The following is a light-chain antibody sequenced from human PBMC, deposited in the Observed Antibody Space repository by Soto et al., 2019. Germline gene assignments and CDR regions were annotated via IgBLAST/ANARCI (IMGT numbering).Light chain of an antibody. CDR2: NDN. J-gene: IGLJ3*02. V-gene: IGLV1-44*01. CDR3: AGWDDRLNGWV. CDR1: SSNIGSNP. Sequence: QSVLTQPPSASGAPGQRVTISCSGSSSNIGSNPVTWYQQLPGAAPKLLIYNDNHRPSGVPARFSGSKSGTSASLAISGLQSEDEADYYCAGWDDRLNGWVFGGRTKLTVL.